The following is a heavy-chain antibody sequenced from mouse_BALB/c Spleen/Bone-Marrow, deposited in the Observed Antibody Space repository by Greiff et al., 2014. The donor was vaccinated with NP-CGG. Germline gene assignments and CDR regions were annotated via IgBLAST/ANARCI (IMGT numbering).Heavy chain of an antibody. CDR2: IYPGDGET. CDR3: ARKYGDY. J-gene: IGHJ2*01. CDR1: GYPFSSYW. Sequence: VQLQQSGAELVRPGSSVKISCKASGYPFSSYWMSWVKQRPGQGLEWIGQIYPGDGETNYNGKLKGNATLTADKSSSTAYMQLISLTSEDSAVYFCARKYGDYWGQGTTLTVSS. D-gene: IGHD2-10*02. V-gene: IGHV1-80*01.